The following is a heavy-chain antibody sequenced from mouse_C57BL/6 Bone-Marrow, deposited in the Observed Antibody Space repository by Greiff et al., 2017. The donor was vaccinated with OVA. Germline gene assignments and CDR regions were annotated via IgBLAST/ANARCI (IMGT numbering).Heavy chain of an antibody. CDR3: TTRLLRY. D-gene: IGHD1-1*01. Sequence: VQLKQSGAELVRPGASVKLSCTASGFNIKDDYMHWVKQRPEQGLEWIGWIDPENGDTEYASKFQGKATITADTSSNTAYPQLSSLTSEDTAVYYCTTRLLRYWGQGTLVTVSA. CDR2: IDPENGDT. V-gene: IGHV14-4*01. CDR1: GFNIKDDY. J-gene: IGHJ3*01.